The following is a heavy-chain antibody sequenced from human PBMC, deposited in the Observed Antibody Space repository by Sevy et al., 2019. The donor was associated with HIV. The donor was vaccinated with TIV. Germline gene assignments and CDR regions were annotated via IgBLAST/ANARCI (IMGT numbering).Heavy chain of an antibody. V-gene: IGHV1-2*02. CDR2: FNPNNGDS. CDR3: TRDDIYTHPWEFDW. CDR1: GYTFTDYY. J-gene: IGHJ4*01. D-gene: IGHD1-26*01. Sequence: ASVKVSCKASGYTFTDYYMHWVRQAPGQGLEWMGWFNPNNGDSRSAQKFQGRVTLTGDMSLSTAYMELSRLRSDDTAIYFCTRDDIYTHPWEFDWWGHGALVTASS.